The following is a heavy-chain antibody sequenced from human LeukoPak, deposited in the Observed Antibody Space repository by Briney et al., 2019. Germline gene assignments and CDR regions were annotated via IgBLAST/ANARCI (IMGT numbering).Heavy chain of an antibody. V-gene: IGHV3-9*01. J-gene: IGHJ4*02. Sequence: GGSLRLSCAASGFTFDDYAMHWVREAPGKGLEWVSGISWNSGSIGYADSVKGRFTMSRDNAKNSLYLQMNSLRAEDTALYYCAKQAQGGYNRYFDYWGRGTLVTVSS. CDR3: AKQAQGGYNRYFDY. CDR2: ISWNSGSI. CDR1: GFTFDDYA. D-gene: IGHD3-22*01.